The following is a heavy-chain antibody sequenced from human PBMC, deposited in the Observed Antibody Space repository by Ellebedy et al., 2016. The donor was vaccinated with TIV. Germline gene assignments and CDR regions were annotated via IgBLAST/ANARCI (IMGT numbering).Heavy chain of an antibody. CDR1: GFSFDGLA. J-gene: IGHJ4*02. CDR3: AKYSYYYRSGSYRFDN. D-gene: IGHD3-10*01. V-gene: IGHV3-23*01. Sequence: GESLKISXEASGFSFDGLAMHWVRQAPGKGLQWVSSISGNGAVTYYADSAKGRFSISRDNSKNTVYLQMHSLRPDDTALYYCAKYSYYYRSGSYRFDNWGQGTLVAVSS. CDR2: ISGNGAVT.